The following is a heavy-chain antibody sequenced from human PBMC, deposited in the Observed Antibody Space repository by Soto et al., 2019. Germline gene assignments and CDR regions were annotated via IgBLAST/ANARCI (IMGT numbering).Heavy chain of an antibody. CDR2: IYYSGST. CDR1: GGSISSGGYS. V-gene: IGHV4-61*08. CDR3: ARDNGYSYGYTLDH. Sequence: KPSETLSLTCAVSGGSISSGGYSWSWIRQPPGKGLEWIGYIYYSGSTNYNPSLKSRVTISVDTSKNQFSLKLSSVTAADTAVYYCARDNGYSYGYTLDHWGQGTLVTVSS. J-gene: IGHJ4*02. D-gene: IGHD5-18*01.